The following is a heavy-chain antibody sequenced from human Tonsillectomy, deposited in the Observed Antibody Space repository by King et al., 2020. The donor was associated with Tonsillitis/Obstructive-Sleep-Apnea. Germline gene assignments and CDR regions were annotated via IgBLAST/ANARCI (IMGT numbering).Heavy chain of an antibody. CDR1: GYSFTSYW. J-gene: IGHJ3*02. V-gene: IGHV5-51*01. CDR3: ARLEGAGYCSGGSCYSDAFDI. CDR2: IYPGDSDT. D-gene: IGHD2-15*01. Sequence: QLVQSGAEVKKPGESLKISCKGSGYSFTSYWIGWVRQMPGKGLEWMGIIYPGDSDTRYSPSFQGQVTISADKSISTAYLQWSSLKASDTAMYYCARLEGAGYCSGGSCYSDAFDIWGQGTMVTVSS.